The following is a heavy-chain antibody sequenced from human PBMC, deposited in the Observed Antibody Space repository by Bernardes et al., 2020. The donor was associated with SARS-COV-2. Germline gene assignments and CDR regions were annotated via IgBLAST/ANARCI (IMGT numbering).Heavy chain of an antibody. CDR3: AREVMVRISDTYRNGMDL. CDR2: ISGFNGDT. CDR1: GYAFRSYG. Sequence: ASVKVSCKAFGYAFRSYGISWARQAPGQGLEWMGWISGFNGDTSYIQKIQDRVTMTTDTSTSTAYMDLRDLRSDDTAVYYCAREVMVRISDTYRNGMDLWSQGTTVTVSS. J-gene: IGHJ6*02. D-gene: IGHD3-10*01. V-gene: IGHV1-18*01.